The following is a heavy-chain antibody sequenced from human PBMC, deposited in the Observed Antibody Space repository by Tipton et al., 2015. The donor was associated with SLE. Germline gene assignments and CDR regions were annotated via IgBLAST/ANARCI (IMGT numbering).Heavy chain of an antibody. CDR3: AREAAAGTVDY. Sequence: TLSLTCTVSGGSISSHYWSWIRQPPGKGLEWIGYIYYSGSTNYNPSLKSRVTISVDTSKNQFSLKLSSVTAADTAVYYCAREAAAGTVDYWGQGTLVTVSS. D-gene: IGHD6-13*01. CDR1: GGSISSHY. V-gene: IGHV4-59*11. J-gene: IGHJ4*02. CDR2: IYYSGST.